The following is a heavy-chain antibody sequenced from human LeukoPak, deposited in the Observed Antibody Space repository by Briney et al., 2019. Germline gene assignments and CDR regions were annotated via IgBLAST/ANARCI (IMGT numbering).Heavy chain of an antibody. Sequence: PSETLSLTCTVSRGSISSYYWSWIRQPPGKGLEWIGYIYYSGSTNYNPSLKSRVTISVDTSKNQFSLKLSSVTAADTAVYYCARVCDDSSGCLDYWGQGTLVTVSS. V-gene: IGHV4-59*01. J-gene: IGHJ4*02. CDR3: ARVCDDSSGCLDY. CDR2: IYYSGST. D-gene: IGHD3-22*01. CDR1: RGSISSYY.